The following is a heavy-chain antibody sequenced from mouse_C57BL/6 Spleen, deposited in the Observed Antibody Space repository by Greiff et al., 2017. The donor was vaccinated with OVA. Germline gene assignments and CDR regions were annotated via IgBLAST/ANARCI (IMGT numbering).Heavy chain of an antibody. CDR1: GYTFTSYW. Sequence: QVQLQQPGAELVKPGASVKLSCKASGYTFTSYWMQWVKQRPGQGLEWIGEIDPYDSYTNYNQKFKGKATLTVDTSSSTAYMQLSSLTSEDSAVYYCARGTYYSNWFAYWGQGTLVTVSA. V-gene: IGHV1-50*01. CDR2: IDPYDSYT. J-gene: IGHJ3*01. CDR3: ARGTYYSNWFAY. D-gene: IGHD2-5*01.